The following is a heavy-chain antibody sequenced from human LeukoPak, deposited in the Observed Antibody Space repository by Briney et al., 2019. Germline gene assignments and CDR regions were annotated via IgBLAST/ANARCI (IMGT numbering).Heavy chain of an antibody. CDR3: AKALRPDGINDFDH. CDR2: IFASGSTT. Sequence: GGSLRLSCAASGFTFSGYAMNWVRQAPGKGLEWVSLIFASGSTTKYADSVKGRFTISRDNSKNTLYLQMNSLRAEDTAVYYCAKALRPDGINDFDHWGQGTLVTVSS. J-gene: IGHJ4*02. CDR1: GFTFSGYA. D-gene: IGHD1-1*01. V-gene: IGHV3-23*05.